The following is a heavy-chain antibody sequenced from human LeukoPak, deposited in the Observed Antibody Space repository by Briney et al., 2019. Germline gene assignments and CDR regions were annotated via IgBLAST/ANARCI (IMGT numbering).Heavy chain of an antibody. D-gene: IGHD2-2*01. J-gene: IGHJ4*02. Sequence: PGGSLRLSCAASGFTFSNYAMSWVRQAPGKGLEWVSAISGSGGSTYYADSVKGRFTISRDNSKNTLYLQMNSLRAEDTAVYYCAKAECSSTSCLYFDYWGQGTLVTVSS. CDR1: GFTFSNYA. CDR2: ISGSGGST. V-gene: IGHV3-23*01. CDR3: AKAECSSTSCLYFDY.